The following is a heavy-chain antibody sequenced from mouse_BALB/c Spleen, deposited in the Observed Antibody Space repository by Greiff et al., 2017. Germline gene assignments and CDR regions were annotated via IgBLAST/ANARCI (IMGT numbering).Heavy chain of an antibody. CDR1: GFTFSSFG. CDR2: ISSGSSTI. V-gene: IGHV5-17*02. CDR3: ARPLLNAMDY. J-gene: IGHJ4*01. D-gene: IGHD2-1*01. Sequence: EVMLVESGGGLVQPGGSRKLSCAASGFTFSSFGMHWVRQAPEKGLEWVAYISSGSSTIYYADTVKGRFTISRDNPKNTLFLQMTSLRSEDTAMYYCARPLLNAMDYWGQGTSVTVSS.